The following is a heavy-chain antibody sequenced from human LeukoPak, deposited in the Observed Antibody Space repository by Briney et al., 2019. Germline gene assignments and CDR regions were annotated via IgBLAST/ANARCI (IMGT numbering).Heavy chain of an antibody. V-gene: IGHV1-18*01. CDR3: ARFVDQVVVPAAHPDQGDFDY. D-gene: IGHD2-2*01. CDR1: GYTFTSYG. CDR2: ISAYNGNT. Sequence: GASVKVSCKASGYTFTSYGISWVRQAAGQGLEWMGWISAYNGNTNYAQKLQGRVTMTTDTSTSTAYMELRSLRSDDTAVYYCARFVDQVVVPAAHPDQGDFDYWGQGTLVTVSS. J-gene: IGHJ4*02.